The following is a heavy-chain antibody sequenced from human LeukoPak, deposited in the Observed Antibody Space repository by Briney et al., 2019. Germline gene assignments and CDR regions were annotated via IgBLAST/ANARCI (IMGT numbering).Heavy chain of an antibody. V-gene: IGHV3-23*01. CDR1: GFTFSSYA. J-gene: IGHJ4*02. CDR3: AKDRNRWGLTPPFDY. Sequence: GGSLRLSCAASGFTFSSYAMSWVRQAPGKGLEWVSAISGSGGSTYYADSVKGRFTISRDNSKNTLYLQMNSLRAVDTAVYYCAKDRNRWGLTPPFDYWGQGTLVTVSS. D-gene: IGHD1-14*01. CDR2: ISGSGGST.